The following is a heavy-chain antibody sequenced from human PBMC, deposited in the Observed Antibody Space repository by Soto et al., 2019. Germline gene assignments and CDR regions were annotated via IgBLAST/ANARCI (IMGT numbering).Heavy chain of an antibody. CDR3: AKAGTHSYFDY. J-gene: IGHJ4*02. CDR1: GFTFSSYA. Sequence: VRLSCAASGFTFSSYAMTWVRQAPGKGLEWVSSLSVSGDNTYYADSVKGRFTISRDNSKNTFYLQMSSLRADDTAEYYCAKAGTHSYFDYWGLGTLVTVSS. D-gene: IGHD1-1*01. V-gene: IGHV3-23*01. CDR2: LSVSGDNT.